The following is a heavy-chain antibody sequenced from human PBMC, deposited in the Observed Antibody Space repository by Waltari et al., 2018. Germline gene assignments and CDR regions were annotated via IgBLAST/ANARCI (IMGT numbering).Heavy chain of an antibody. V-gene: IGHV4-59*01. Sequence: QVQLPESGPVLVKPSETLPLTCTVPGCSLSSYYSSWIRQPPGKELEWIGYIYYSGSTNYNPSLKSRVTISVDTSKNQFSLKLSSVTAADTAVYYCASIAARRDRYFDLWGRGTLVTVSS. CDR3: ASIAARRDRYFDL. CDR1: GCSLSSYY. D-gene: IGHD6-6*01. CDR2: IYYSGST. J-gene: IGHJ2*01.